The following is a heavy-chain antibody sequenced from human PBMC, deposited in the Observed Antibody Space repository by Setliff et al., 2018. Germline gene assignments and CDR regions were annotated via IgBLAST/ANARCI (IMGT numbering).Heavy chain of an antibody. J-gene: IGHJ6*02. CDR1: GYSFTNYD. Sequence: ASVKVSCKASGYSFTNYDINWVRQATGQGLEWMGWINPNSGNTDYAQKFQGRVTMTTNISINTAYMELSSLRFEDTAVYYCARLTGTTPYYYGMDVWGQGTTVTVSS. V-gene: IGHV1-8*02. CDR2: INPNSGNT. D-gene: IGHD1-7*01. CDR3: ARLTGTTPYYYGMDV.